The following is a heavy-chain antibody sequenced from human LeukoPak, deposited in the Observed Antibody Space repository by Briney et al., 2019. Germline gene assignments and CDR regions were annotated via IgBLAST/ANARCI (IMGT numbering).Heavy chain of an antibody. J-gene: IGHJ4*02. Sequence: PGGSLRLSCVGSGFIFSSYSMNWVRQAPGKGLVWVSRINTDGSLTNYADSVKGRFTFSRDNAKNTLYLEMNGLRAEDTAVYYCARIKVGATGIDYWGPGTLVTVSS. CDR3: ARIKVGATGIDY. CDR2: INTDGSLT. CDR1: GFIFSSYS. D-gene: IGHD1-26*01. V-gene: IGHV3-74*01.